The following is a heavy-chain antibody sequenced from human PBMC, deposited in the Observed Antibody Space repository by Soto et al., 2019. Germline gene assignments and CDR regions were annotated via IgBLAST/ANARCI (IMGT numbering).Heavy chain of an antibody. CDR3: ARGGVLLWFGESRAFDY. CDR2: INHSGST. D-gene: IGHD3-10*01. CDR1: GGSFNGYY. Sequence: PSETLSLTCAVYGGSFNGYYWSWIRQPPGKGLEWIGEINHSGSTNYNPSLKSRVTISVDTSKNQFSLKLSSVTAADTAVYYCARGGVLLWFGESRAFDYWGQGTLVTVSS. V-gene: IGHV4-34*01. J-gene: IGHJ4*02.